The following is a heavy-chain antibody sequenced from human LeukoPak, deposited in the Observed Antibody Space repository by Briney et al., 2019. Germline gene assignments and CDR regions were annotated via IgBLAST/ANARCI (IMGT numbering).Heavy chain of an antibody. CDR1: GFTFSSYA. D-gene: IGHD3-10*01. CDR2: ISGTGGIT. V-gene: IGHV3-23*01. Sequence: PGGSLRLSCAASGFTFSSYAMSWVRQAPGKGLEWVSAISGTGGITYYADSLKGRFTISRDNSKNTLNLQMNSLRAEDTAVYYCAKSTMVRGVINGPLDYWGQGTLVTVSS. J-gene: IGHJ4*02. CDR3: AKSTMVRGVINGPLDY.